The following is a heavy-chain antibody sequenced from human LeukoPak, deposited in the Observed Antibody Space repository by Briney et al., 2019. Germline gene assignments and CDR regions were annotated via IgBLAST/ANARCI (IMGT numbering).Heavy chain of an antibody. CDR3: ARGFDSSGRDY. J-gene: IGHJ4*02. V-gene: IGHV3-74*01. D-gene: IGHD3-22*01. Sequence: GGPLRLSCAASGSTFSNHWMHWVRQAPGKGLVWVSRINSDGSSTSYADSVKGRFTISRDNAKNTLYLQMNSLRVEDTAVYYCARGFDSSGRDYWGQGALVTVSS. CDR1: GSTFSNHW. CDR2: INSDGSST.